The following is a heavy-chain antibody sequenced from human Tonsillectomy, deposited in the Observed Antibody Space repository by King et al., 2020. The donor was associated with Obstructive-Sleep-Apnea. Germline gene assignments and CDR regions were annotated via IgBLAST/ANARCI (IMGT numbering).Heavy chain of an antibody. V-gene: IGHV3-21*01. Sequence: VQLVESGGGLVKPGGSLRLSCAASGFTFSSYSMNWVRQAPGKGLEWVSSISSSSSYIYYADSVKGRFTISRDNAKNSLYLQMNSLRAEDTAVYYCARDLAYDYVWGSYRTPGAFDIWGQGTMVTVSS. D-gene: IGHD3-16*02. CDR3: ARDLAYDYVWGSYRTPGAFDI. CDR2: ISSSSSYI. CDR1: GFTFSSYS. J-gene: IGHJ3*02.